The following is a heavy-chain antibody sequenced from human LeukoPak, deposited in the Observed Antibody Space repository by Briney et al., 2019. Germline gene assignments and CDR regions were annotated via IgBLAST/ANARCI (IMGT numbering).Heavy chain of an antibody. J-gene: IGHJ3*02. Sequence: PSETLSLTCTVSGGSISSYYWSWIRQPPGKGLEGIGYIYYSGSTNYNPSLKRRVTISVDTSKNQFSLKLSSVTAADTAVYYCARDPVEYSSSYNAFDIWGQGTMVTVSS. CDR1: GGSISSYY. V-gene: IGHV4-59*01. CDR2: IYYSGST. D-gene: IGHD6-6*01. CDR3: ARDPVEYSSSYNAFDI.